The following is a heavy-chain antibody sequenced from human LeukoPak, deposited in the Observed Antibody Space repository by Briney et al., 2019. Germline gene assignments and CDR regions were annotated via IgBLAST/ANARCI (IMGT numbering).Heavy chain of an antibody. Sequence: PSETLSVTCTVSRGSVSSYPWNWSRHPAGKALEYLMRINGSGSTNYNPSLMGRVTMSVESSKNQNSLRLTSVTAADTAVYFCAREAGWNFNAFDIWGQGTMVTV. V-gene: IGHV4-4*07. J-gene: IGHJ3*02. D-gene: IGHD6-19*01. CDR2: INGSGST. CDR1: RGSVSSYP. CDR3: AREAGWNFNAFDI.